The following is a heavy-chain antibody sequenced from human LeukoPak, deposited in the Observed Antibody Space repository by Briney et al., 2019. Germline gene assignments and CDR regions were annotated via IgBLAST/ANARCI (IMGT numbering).Heavy chain of an antibody. CDR3: ASVDIVVVPAARGSSSWNY. D-gene: IGHD2-2*03. CDR1: GGSISSGDYY. J-gene: IGHJ4*02. V-gene: IGHV4-30-4*01. CDR2: IYYSGST. Sequence: PSETLSLTCTVSGGSISSGDYYWSWIRQPPGKGLEWIGYIYYSGSTYYNPSLKRRVTISVDTSKNQFSLKLSSVTAADTAVYYCASVDIVVVPAARGSSSWNYWGQGTLVTVSS.